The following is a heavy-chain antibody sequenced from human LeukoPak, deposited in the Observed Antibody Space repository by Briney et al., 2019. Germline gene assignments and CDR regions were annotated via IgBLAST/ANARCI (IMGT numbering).Heavy chain of an antibody. J-gene: IGHJ4*02. D-gene: IGHD1-26*01. V-gene: IGHV4-38-2*02. CDR2: IYHSGST. CDR3: ARGVGPTTAQSTFDY. Sequence: SETLSFNCTVSGYSISSGYYWGWIRQPPGKGLEWIGSIYHSGSTYYNPSLESRVTISLDTSTDQLSLKLTSVTAAAQAVYYCARGVGPTTAQSTFDYWGQGAMVTVSS. CDR1: GYSISSGYY.